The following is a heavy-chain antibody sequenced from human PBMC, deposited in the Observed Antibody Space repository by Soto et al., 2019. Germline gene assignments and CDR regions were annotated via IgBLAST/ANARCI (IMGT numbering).Heavy chain of an antibody. J-gene: IGHJ6*02. CDR2: IGTAGDT. V-gene: IGHV3-13*04. D-gene: IGHD3-22*01. CDR3: ARSPPGGYHYHHGMDV. Sequence: GGSLRLSCAASGFPFSSYDMQRVRQATGKGLEWVSAIGTAGDTYYPGYVKGRFTISRENAKNSLYLQMNSLRAGDTAVYYCARSPPGGYHYHHGMDVWGQGTKVTVSS. CDR1: GFPFSSYD.